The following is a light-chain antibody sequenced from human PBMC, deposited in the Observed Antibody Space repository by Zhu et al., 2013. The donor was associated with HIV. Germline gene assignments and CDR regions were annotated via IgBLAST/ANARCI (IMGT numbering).Light chain of an antibody. J-gene: IGKJ3*01. CDR3: LQRSDWQFT. Sequence: EIVLTQSPGTLSLSPGDTATLSCRASQSVSSNLAWYQQKPGQAPRLLIYGASIRATGTPGRFSGSGSGTDFTLTISSLEPEDFALYYCLQRSDWQFTFGPGTKVDIK. CDR1: QSVSSN. CDR2: GAS. V-gene: IGKV3D-11*02.